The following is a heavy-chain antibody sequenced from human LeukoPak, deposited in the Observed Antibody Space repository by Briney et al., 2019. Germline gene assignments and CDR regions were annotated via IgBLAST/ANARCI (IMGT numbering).Heavy chain of an antibody. CDR2: IYHSGST. Sequence: SETLSLTCAVSGYSISSGYYWGWIRQPPGKGLEWIGSIYHSGSTYYNPSLKSRVTISVDTSKNQFSLKLSSVTAADTAVYYCARRRGYYYYYYMDVWGKGTTVTVSS. D-gene: IGHD3-10*01. CDR1: GYSISSGYY. V-gene: IGHV4-38-2*01. CDR3: ARRRGYYYYYYMDV. J-gene: IGHJ6*03.